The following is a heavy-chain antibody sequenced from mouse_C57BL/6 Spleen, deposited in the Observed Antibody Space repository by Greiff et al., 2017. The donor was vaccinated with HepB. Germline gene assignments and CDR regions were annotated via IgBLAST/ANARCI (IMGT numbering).Heavy chain of an antibody. V-gene: IGHV5-9-1*02. CDR1: GFTFSSYA. CDR2: ISSGGDYI. D-gene: IGHD1-1*01. J-gene: IGHJ3*01. CDR3: RQSQERRLEGVAYSSSGADYSYYADTVKGRFTISRDNARNTLYLQMSSLKSEDTAMYYCIDGTFAY. Sequence: EVQLVESGEGLVKPGGSLKLSCAASGFTFSSYAMSWVRQTPEKRLEWVAYISSGGDYIYYADTVKGRFTISRDNARNTLYLQMSSLKSEDTAMYGVRQSQERRLEGVAYSSSGADYSYYADTVKGRFTISRDNARNTLYLQMSSLKSEDTAMYYCIDGTFAYWGQGTLVTVSA.